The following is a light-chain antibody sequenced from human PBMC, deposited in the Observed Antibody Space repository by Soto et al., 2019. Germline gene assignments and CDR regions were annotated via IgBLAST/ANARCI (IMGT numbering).Light chain of an antibody. V-gene: IGLV2-14*01. CDR3: SSYTSSSTQVV. Sequence: QSALTQPASVSGSPGQSITISCTGTSSDVGGYNYVSWYQQHPGKAPKLVIYEVSNRPSGVSNRFSGSKSGNTASLTISGLQAEDEADYYCSSYTSSSTQVVFGGGTQLTVL. CDR2: EVS. CDR1: SSDVGGYNY. J-gene: IGLJ2*01.